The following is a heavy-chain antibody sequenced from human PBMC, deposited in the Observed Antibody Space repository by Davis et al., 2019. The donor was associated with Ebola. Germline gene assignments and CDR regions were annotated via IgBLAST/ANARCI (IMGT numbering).Heavy chain of an antibody. V-gene: IGHV4-4*02. CDR1: GDSISSVNR. CDR2: IYPSGNT. CDR3: ARVKIEVASYGDFVDAAFVDY. Sequence: MPSETLSLTCGVSGDSISSVNRWSWVRQPPGKGLGWLGDIYPSGNTHYNPSLQSRVSMSLDKSLNPLALKLKSVTAADTAVYYCARVKIEVASYGDFVDAAFVDYWGQGTLVTVSS. J-gene: IGHJ4*02. D-gene: IGHD4-17*01.